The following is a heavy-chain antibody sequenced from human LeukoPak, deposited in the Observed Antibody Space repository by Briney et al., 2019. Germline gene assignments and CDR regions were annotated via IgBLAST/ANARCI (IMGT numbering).Heavy chain of an antibody. CDR3: ASGPWYSSSWYRSYDYYYYYMDV. J-gene: IGHJ6*03. CDR1: GGTFSSYA. D-gene: IGHD6-13*01. Sequence: GSSVKVSCKASGGTFSSYAISWVRQAPGQGLEWMGGIIPIFGTANYAQKFQGRVTITADKSTSTAYMELSSLRSEDTAVYYCASGPWYSSSWYRSYDYYYYYMDVWGKGTTVTISS. CDR2: IIPIFGTA. V-gene: IGHV1-69*06.